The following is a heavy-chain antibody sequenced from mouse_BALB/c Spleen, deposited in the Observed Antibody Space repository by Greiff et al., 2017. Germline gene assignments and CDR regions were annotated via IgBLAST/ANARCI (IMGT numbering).Heavy chain of an antibody. V-gene: IGHV5-4*02. CDR3: ARDGAGTRAMDY. D-gene: IGHD4-1*01. J-gene: IGHJ4*01. CDR1: GFTFSDYY. CDR2: ISDGGSYT. Sequence: DVMLVESGGGLVKPGGSLKLSCAASGFTFSDYYMYWVRQTPEKRLEWVATISDGGSYTYYPDSVKGRFTISRDNAKNNLYLQMSSLKSEDTAMYYCARDGAGTRAMDYWGQGTSVTVSS.